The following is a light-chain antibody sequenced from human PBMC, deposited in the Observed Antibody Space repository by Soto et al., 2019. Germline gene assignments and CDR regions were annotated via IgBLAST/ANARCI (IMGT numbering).Light chain of an antibody. CDR1: QSVNSF. Sequence: EIVLTQSPATLSLSPGERATLSCRASQSVNSFLAWYQQKPGQAPRLLIYDASNRAPSIPARFSGSGSGTDFTLTISSLEPEDFALYYCQQRSGWPRTFGRGTNLEFK. V-gene: IGKV3-11*01. J-gene: IGKJ2*01. CDR2: DAS. CDR3: QQRSGWPRT.